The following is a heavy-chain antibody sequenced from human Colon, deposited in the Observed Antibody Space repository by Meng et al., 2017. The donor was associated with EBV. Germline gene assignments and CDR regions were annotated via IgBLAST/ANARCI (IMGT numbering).Heavy chain of an antibody. D-gene: IGHD7-27*01. Sequence: QVQLKQWGAGLLKPSDTLSLTRVVYGGSLSDYYCSWIRQSPGRGLEWIGEIHPSGSIFYNPSLQSRVTISVDTSKNQFSLNLNSVTAADTAVYFCSRGVDSYKLGNLWGRGTLVTVSS. CDR3: SRGVDSYKLGNL. J-gene: IGHJ2*01. CDR1: GGSLSDYY. V-gene: IGHV4-34*02. CDR2: IHPSGSI.